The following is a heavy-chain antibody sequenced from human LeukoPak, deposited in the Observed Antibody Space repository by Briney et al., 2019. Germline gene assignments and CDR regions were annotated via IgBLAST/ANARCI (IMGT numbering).Heavy chain of an antibody. CDR1: GYTFTSYY. CDR3: ARDRSDYGGNSDAFDI. CDR2: INPSGGST. V-gene: IGHV1-46*01. D-gene: IGHD4-23*01. Sequence: ASVKVSCKSSGYTFTSYYMHWVRQAPGQGLEWMGIINPSGGSTSYAQKLQGRVTMTRDTSTSTVYMELSSLRSEDTAVYYCARDRSDYGGNSDAFDIWGQGTMVTVSS. J-gene: IGHJ3*02.